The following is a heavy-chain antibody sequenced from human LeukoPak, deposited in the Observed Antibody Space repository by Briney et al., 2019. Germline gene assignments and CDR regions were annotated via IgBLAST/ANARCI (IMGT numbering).Heavy chain of an antibody. D-gene: IGHD5-24*01. CDR3: ARDQGVMATIPDY. V-gene: IGHV1-2*02. CDR1: GYTFTAHY. J-gene: IGHJ4*02. Sequence: ASVKVSCKASGYTFTAHYMHWVRQAPGQGLEWMGWINPNSGGTNYAQKFQGRVTMTRDTSIATAYMELSRLRSDDTAVYYCARDQGVMATIPDYWGQGTLVTVSS. CDR2: INPNSGGT.